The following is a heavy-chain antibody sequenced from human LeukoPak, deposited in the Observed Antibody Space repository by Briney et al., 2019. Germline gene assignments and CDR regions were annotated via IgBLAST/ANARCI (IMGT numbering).Heavy chain of an antibody. CDR3: ARDKGDYYDSSGYDY. CDR1: GFTFSNYA. Sequence: GGSLRLSCAASGFTFSNYAMSWVRQAPGKGLEWVSAISGSSGSTYYADALKGRFTISRDNSKNTLYLQMNSLRAEDTAVYYCARDKGDYYDSSGYDYWGQGTLVTVSS. D-gene: IGHD3-22*01. CDR2: ISGSSGST. J-gene: IGHJ4*02. V-gene: IGHV3-23*01.